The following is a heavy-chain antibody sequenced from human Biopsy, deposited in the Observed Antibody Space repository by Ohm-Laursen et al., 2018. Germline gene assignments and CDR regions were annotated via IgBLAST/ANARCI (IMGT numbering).Heavy chain of an antibody. CDR3: ARHAPSYSGSYWRYFDL. V-gene: IGHV4-59*08. D-gene: IGHD1-26*01. CDR1: DGSISSYY. Sequence: ETLSLTCTVSDGSISSYYWSWIRQPPGKGLEWIGYIYYTGSTNYNPSLKSRVTISVDTSMNHLSLRLTFVTAADTAVYYCARHAPSYSGSYWRYFDLWGRGTLVTVSS. CDR2: IYYTGST. J-gene: IGHJ2*01.